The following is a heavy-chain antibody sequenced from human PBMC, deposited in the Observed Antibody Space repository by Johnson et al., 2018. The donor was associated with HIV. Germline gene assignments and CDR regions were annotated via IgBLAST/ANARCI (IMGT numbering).Heavy chain of an antibody. CDR3: ASGRGYH. CDR1: GFTVSGDH. J-gene: IGHJ3*01. D-gene: IGHD2-15*01. CDR2: ISGGGGT. Sequence: EVQLVESGGALIQPGGSLRLSCAASGFTVSGDHMSWVRQAPGKGLEWVSVISGGGGTYYADSVKGRFTISRDNSKNTLYFQMNSLRAEDTAVYYCASGRGYHWGQGTMVTVSS. V-gene: IGHV3-53*01.